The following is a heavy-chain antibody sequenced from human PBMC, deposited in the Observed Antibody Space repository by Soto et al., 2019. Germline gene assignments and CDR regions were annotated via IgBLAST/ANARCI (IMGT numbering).Heavy chain of an antibody. J-gene: IGHJ6*03. D-gene: IGHD3-16*01. CDR2: INHSGST. CDR3: AREPRGSTDENYYYYYMDV. V-gene: IGHV4-34*01. Sequence: PSETLSLTCAVYGGSFSGYYWSWIRQPPGKGLEWIGEINHSGSTNYNPSLKSRVTISVDTSKNQFSLKLSSVTAADTAVYYCAREPRGSTDENYYYYYMDVWGKGTTVTVSS. CDR1: GGSFSGYY.